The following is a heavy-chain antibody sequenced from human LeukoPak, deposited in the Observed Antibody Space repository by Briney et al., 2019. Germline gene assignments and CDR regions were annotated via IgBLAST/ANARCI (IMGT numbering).Heavy chain of an antibody. V-gene: IGHV1-3*03. CDR3: ARDLYSGRAAAGTNY. D-gene: IGHD6-13*01. CDR2: ITTGRGDT. J-gene: IGHJ4*02. Sequence: ASVKVSCKASGYTFTDYALHWVRQAPGQSLEWMGWITTGRGDTQYSQAFQRRITITRDKSASTVSMDLSALRSEDTAVYYCARDLYSGRAAAGTNYWGQGTLVTVSS. CDR1: GYTFTDYA.